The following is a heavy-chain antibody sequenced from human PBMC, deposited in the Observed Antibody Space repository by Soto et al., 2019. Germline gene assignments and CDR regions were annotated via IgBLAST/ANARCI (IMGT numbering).Heavy chain of an antibody. D-gene: IGHD2-8*01. CDR3: AKGNRLGAMGSSLFET. V-gene: IGHV3-23*05. Sequence: SGGSTYYADSVRGRFSISRDNSKNLVYLQMNSLRGEDSAVYYSAKGNRLGAMGSSLFETWGQGTPVTISS. J-gene: IGHJ4*02. CDR2: SGGST.